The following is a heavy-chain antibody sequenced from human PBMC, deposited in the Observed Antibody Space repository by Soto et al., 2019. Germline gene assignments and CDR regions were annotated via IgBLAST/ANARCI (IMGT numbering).Heavy chain of an antibody. V-gene: IGHV3-9*01. J-gene: IGHJ6*02. D-gene: IGHD6-13*01. Sequence: GGSLRLSCAASGFTFDDYAMHWVRQAPGKGLEWVSGISWNSGSIGYADSVKGRFTISRDNSKNTLYLQMNSLRAEDTAVYYCARQQQLVRALYYYYGMDVWGQGTTVTVSS. CDR3: ARQQQLVRALYYYYGMDV. CDR1: GFTFDDYA. CDR2: ISWNSGSI.